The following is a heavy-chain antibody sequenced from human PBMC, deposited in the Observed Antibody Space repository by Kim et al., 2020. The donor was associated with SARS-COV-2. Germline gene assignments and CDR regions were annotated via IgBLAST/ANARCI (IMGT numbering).Heavy chain of an antibody. Sequence: GGSLRLSCAASGFTFSSYEMNWVRQAPGKGLEWVSYISSSGTTIYYADSVKGRFTIPRDNAKNSLYLQMNSLRAEDTAVYYCARDRDSSGWYFDYWGHGTLVTVSS. CDR2: ISSSGTTI. J-gene: IGHJ4*01. CDR3: ARDRDSSGWYFDY. V-gene: IGHV3-48*03. CDR1: GFTFSSYE. D-gene: IGHD6-19*01.